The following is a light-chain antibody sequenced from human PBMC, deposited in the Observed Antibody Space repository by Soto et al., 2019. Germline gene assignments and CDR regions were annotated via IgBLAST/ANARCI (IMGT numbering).Light chain of an antibody. Sequence: QSALTQPPSASGSPGQLVAISCTGTSSDVGGYNYVSWYQQHPGKAPKLMIYEVNKRPSGVPDRFSGSKSGNTASLTVSGLQAEDEADYYCSSYAGSSNVFGTWTKVTVL. J-gene: IGLJ1*01. CDR2: EVN. CDR3: SSYAGSSNV. V-gene: IGLV2-8*01. CDR1: SSDVGGYNY.